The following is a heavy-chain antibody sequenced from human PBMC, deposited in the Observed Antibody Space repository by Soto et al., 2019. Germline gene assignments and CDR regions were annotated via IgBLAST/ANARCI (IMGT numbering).Heavy chain of an antibody. Sequence: DVQLLESGGDLVQPGRSLRLSCTASGFTFDDYAMHWLREVPGKGLEWVSVITWNSGGIDYADSVKGRFTTSSDNAKNTAYLQMNSLRTEDTAVYYCAKDARAVAGLGVYYVDLWGQGALVTVSS. V-gene: IGHV3-9*01. CDR2: ITWNSGGI. CDR3: AKDARAVAGLGVYYVDL. CDR1: GFTFDDYA. J-gene: IGHJ4*02. D-gene: IGHD6-19*01.